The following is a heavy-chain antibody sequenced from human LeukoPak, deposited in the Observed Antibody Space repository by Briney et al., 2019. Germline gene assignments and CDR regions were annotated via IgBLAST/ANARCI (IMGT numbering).Heavy chain of an antibody. CDR1: GYTFAGSS. CDR2: INPNIGGT. V-gene: IGHV1-2*02. CDR3: SRGMNRYNWNDGDYHGMDV. Sequence: GASGKGSRSASGYTFAGSSIHWGRGAPGPGVEWRGWINPNIGGTNYAQKFQGRVTMTRDTSISTAYMEMSSLRSEDTALYYCSRGMNRYNWNDGDYHGMDVWGQGTTVTVSS. D-gene: IGHD1-1*01. J-gene: IGHJ6*02.